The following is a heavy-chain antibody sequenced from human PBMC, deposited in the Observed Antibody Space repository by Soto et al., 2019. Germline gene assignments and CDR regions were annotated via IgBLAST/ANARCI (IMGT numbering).Heavy chain of an antibody. CDR3: ASGPHIYLTTFGY. CDR2: IIPIFGTA. Sequence: SVKVSCKASGGTFSSYAISWVRQAPGQGLEWMGGIIPIFGTANYAQKFQGRVTITADESTSTAYMELSSLRSEDTAVYYCASGPHIYLTTFGYWGQGTLVTVSS. CDR1: GGTFSSYA. J-gene: IGHJ4*02. D-gene: IGHD1-1*01. V-gene: IGHV1-69*13.